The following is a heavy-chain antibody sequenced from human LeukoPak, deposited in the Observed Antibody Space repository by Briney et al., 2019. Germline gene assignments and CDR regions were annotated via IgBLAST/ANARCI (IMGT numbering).Heavy chain of an antibody. V-gene: IGHV3-53*01. J-gene: IGHJ4*02. CDR2: IYSGGST. CDR1: GFTFSNYW. Sequence: GGPLRLSCEASGFTFSNYWMHWVRQAPGKGLEWVSVIYSGGSTYYADSVKGRFTISRDSSKNTLYLQMNSLRAEDTAVYYCAREIAVAGTINWGQGTLVTVSS. CDR3: AREIAVAGTIN. D-gene: IGHD6-19*01.